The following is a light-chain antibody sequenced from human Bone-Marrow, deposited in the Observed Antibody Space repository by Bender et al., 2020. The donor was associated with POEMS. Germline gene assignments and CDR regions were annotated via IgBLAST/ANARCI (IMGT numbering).Light chain of an antibody. CDR3: QSYDNSLGGWV. Sequence: QSVLTQPPSVSAAPGQRVTISCSGGSSNTGSGYDINWYQHLPGTAPKLLIYGYNNRPSGVPDRFSGSKSGTSASLAITGLQAEDEGDYYCQSYDNSLGGWVFGGGTKLTVL. J-gene: IGLJ3*02. CDR1: SSNTGSGYD. CDR2: GYN. V-gene: IGLV1-40*01.